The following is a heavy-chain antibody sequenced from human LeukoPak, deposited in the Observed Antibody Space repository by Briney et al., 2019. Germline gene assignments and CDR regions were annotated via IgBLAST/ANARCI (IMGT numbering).Heavy chain of an antibody. Sequence: ASVKVSCKASGYTFTSYDINWVRQATGQGLEWTGWMNPNSGNTGYAQKFQGRVTMTRNTSISTAYMELSSLRSEDTAVYYCARVRQLAERSFQHWGQGTLVTVSS. CDR2: MNPNSGNT. J-gene: IGHJ1*01. D-gene: IGHD5-24*01. V-gene: IGHV1-8*01. CDR3: ARVRQLAERSFQH. CDR1: GYTFTSYD.